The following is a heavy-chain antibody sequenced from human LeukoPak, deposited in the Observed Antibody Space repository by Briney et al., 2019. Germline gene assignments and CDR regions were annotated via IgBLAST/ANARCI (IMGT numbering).Heavy chain of an antibody. J-gene: IGHJ4*02. D-gene: IGHD6-13*01. CDR2: IYYSGST. CDR3: ARAGTGYQFGY. Sequence: PETLSLTCTVSGGSISSYYWSWIRQPPGKGLEWIGYIYYSGSTNYNPSLKSRVTISVDTSKNQFSLKLSSVTAADTAVYYCARAGTGYQFGYWGQGTLVTVSS. V-gene: IGHV4-59*01. CDR1: GGSISSYY.